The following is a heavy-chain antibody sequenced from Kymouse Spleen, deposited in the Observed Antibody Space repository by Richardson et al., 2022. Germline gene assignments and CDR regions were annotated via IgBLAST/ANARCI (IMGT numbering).Heavy chain of an antibody. D-gene: IGHD2-21*02. CDR2: ISYDGSNK. V-gene: IGHV3-30*18. Sequence: QVQLVESGGGVVQPGRSLRLSCAASGFTFSSYGMHWVRQAPGKGLEWVAVISYDGSNKYYADSVKGRFTISRDNSKNTLYLQMNSLRAEDTAVYYCAKGYCGGDCSSYYYYGMDVWGQGTTVTVSS. J-gene: IGHJ6*02. CDR3: AKGYCGGDCSSYYYYGMDV. CDR1: GFTFSSYG.